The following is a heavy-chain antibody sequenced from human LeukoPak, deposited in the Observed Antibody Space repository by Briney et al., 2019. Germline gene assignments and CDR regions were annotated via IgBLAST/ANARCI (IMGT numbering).Heavy chain of an antibody. CDR3: AAVGEWLSNAFNL. Sequence: GSLRLSCAASGFSISIAWMSWVRQAPGKGLEWVGRIKSKGDGETRDYAAPVKDRFIISRDDSKNMLYLRMNSLKTEDTAIYYCAAVGEWLSNAFNLWGQGTMVTVSA. CDR2: IKSKGDGETR. J-gene: IGHJ3*01. D-gene: IGHD3-22*01. CDR1: GFSISIAW. V-gene: IGHV3-15*01.